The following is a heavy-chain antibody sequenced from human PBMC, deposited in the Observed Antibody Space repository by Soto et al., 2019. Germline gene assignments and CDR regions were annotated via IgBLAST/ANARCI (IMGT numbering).Heavy chain of an antibody. V-gene: IGHV4-39*01. Sequence: PSETLSLTCSVSGDSISSSSQYWGWIRQRQGMGLESIGSIHYSGTSYYNPSLKSRVTIFVDTSKNQLDLKLSSVTAADTAVYYCERNWIAGSSIHWGQGTLVTVSS. CDR1: GDSISSSSQY. CDR2: IHYSGTS. CDR3: ERNWIAGSSIH. D-gene: IGHD2-2*02. J-gene: IGHJ4*02.